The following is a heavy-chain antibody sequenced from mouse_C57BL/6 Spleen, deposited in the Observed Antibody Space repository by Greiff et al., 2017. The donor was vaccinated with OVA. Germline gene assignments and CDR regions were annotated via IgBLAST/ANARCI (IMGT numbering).Heavy chain of an antibody. CDR3: ARNPYYYGSSYDFDD. V-gene: IGHV1-52*01. J-gene: IGHJ2*01. D-gene: IGHD1-1*01. Sequence: QVQLQQPGAELVRPGSSVKLSCKASGYTFTSYWMHWVKQRPIQGLEWIGNIDPSDSETHYNQKFKDKATLTVDKSSSTAYMQLSSLTSEDSAVYYCARNPYYYGSSYDFDDWGQGTTLTVSS. CDR1: GYTFTSYW. CDR2: IDPSDSET.